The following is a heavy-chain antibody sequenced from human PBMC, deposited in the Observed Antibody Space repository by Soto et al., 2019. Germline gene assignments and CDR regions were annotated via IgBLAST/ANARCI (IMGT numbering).Heavy chain of an antibody. V-gene: IGHV5-10-1*01. Sequence: PGESLKISCKTSGYSFTAYWINWVRHMPGKGLEWMGEIDPTDSTVNYSPSSQGHVTISVDKSNSTAFLQWSSLKASDTAMYYCARRKKDGSRSYYGMDVWGQGTTVTVSS. CDR3: ARRKKDGSRSYYGMDV. CDR2: IDPTDSTV. J-gene: IGHJ6*02. CDR1: GYSFTAYW. D-gene: IGHD6-25*01.